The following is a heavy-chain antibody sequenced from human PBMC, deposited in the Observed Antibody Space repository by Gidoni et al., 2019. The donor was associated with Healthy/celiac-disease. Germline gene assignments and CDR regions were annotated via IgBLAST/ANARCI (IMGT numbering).Heavy chain of an antibody. V-gene: IGHV1-69*02. CDR1: GGTFSSYT. D-gene: IGHD2-15*01. Sequence: EVKKPGSSVKVSCKASGGTFSSYTISWVRQAPGQGLEWMGGIIPILGIANYAQKFQGRVTITADKSTSTAYMELSSLRSEDTAVYYCAVVGYCSGGSCSPSDYWGQGTLVTVSS. CDR3: AVVGYCSGGSCSPSDY. J-gene: IGHJ4*02. CDR2: IIPILGIA.